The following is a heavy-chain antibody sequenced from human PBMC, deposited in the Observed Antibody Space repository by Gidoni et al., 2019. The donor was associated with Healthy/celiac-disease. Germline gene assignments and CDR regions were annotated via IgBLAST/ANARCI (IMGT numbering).Heavy chain of an antibody. V-gene: IGHV3-23*01. CDR2: ISGSGGST. J-gene: IGHJ4*02. D-gene: IGHD5-12*01. CDR3: AKEGSDSGYPFDY. CDR1: GFTFSSYA. Sequence: EVQLLESGGGLVQPGGSLRLSCAAHGFTFSSYAMSWVRHAPGKGLEWVSVISGSGGSTYYADSVKGRFTISRDNSKNTLYLQMNSLRAEDTAVYYCAKEGSDSGYPFDYWGQGTLVTVSS.